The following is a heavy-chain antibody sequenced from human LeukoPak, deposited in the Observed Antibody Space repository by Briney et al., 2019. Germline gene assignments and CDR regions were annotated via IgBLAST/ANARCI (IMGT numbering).Heavy chain of an antibody. CDR1: GGSISSYY. J-gene: IGHJ3*02. CDR2: IYYSGST. CDR3: ARDNGFGELFAEPHAFDI. D-gene: IGHD3-10*01. Sequence: SETLSLTCTVSGGSISSYYWSWIRQPPGKGLEWIGYIYYSGSTNYNPSLKSRATISVDTSKNQFSLKLSSVTAADTAVYYCARDNGFGELFAEPHAFDIWGQGTMVTVSS. V-gene: IGHV4-59*01.